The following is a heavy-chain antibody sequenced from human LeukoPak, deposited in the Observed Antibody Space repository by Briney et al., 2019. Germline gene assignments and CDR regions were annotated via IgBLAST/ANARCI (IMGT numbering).Heavy chain of an antibody. CDR1: GGTFSSYA. D-gene: IGHD3-3*01. Sequence: SVKVSCKASGGTFSSYAISWVRQAPGQGLEWMGGIIPIFGTANYAQKFQGRVTITTDESTSTAYMELSSLRSEDTAVYYCAILGRLRFLEWLPPRQDWGQGTLVTVSS. CDR2: IIPIFGTA. CDR3: AILGRLRFLEWLPPRQD. J-gene: IGHJ4*02. V-gene: IGHV1-69*05.